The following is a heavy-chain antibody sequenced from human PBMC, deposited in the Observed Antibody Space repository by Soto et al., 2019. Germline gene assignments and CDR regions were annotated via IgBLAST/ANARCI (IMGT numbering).Heavy chain of an antibody. CDR3: ARSTSHWGGKGDY. Sequence: XXFLKLHCNGYRYRFTANSTNGARQMPGKGLEWMGRIDPSDSYINYSPSFQGHVTISADKSISTAYLQWSSLKASDTAMYYCARSTSHWGGKGDYWGQGTLVTVSS. CDR1: RYRFTANS. D-gene: IGHD2-2*01. J-gene: IGHJ4*02. CDR2: IDPSDSYI. V-gene: IGHV5-10-1*01.